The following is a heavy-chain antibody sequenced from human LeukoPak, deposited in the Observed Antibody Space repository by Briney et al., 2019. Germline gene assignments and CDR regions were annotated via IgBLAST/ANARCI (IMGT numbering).Heavy chain of an antibody. J-gene: IGHJ4*02. D-gene: IGHD3-10*01. CDR2: ISSSSSFT. Sequence: PGGSLRLSCAVSGFTFSDYYMSWMRQAPGKGLEWLSHISSSSSFTHYADSVEGRFTISRDNAKNSLYLQMNSLRDEDTAVYYCARDPYASGTCLDYWGQGTLVTVSS. CDR3: ARDPYASGTCLDY. CDR1: GFTFSDYY. V-gene: IGHV3-11*06.